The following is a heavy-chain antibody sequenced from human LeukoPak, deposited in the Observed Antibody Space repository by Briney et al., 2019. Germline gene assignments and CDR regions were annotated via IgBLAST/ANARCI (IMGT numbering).Heavy chain of an antibody. D-gene: IGHD3-22*01. CDR2: IIASGGST. CDR3: AKGYYESSGYTFDY. J-gene: IGHJ4*02. Sequence: GGSLRLSCAASGLTSSSHAMSWVRQAPGKGLEWVSGIIASGGSTYYADSVKGRFTIARDNSKNTLYLQMNNLRAEDTAVYYCAKGYYESSGYTFDYWGKGTLVTVSS. CDR1: GLTSSSHA. V-gene: IGHV3-23*01.